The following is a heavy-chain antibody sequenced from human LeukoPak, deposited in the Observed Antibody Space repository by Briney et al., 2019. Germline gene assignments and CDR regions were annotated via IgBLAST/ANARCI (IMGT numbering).Heavy chain of an antibody. CDR1: GFTFSNYW. CDR2: IKKDGSEK. V-gene: IGHV3-7*01. D-gene: IGHD3-10*02. CDR3: ARQDMFYYYYGMDV. J-gene: IGHJ6*02. Sequence: GGSLRLSCAASGFTFSNYWMTWVRQAPGKGLEWVANIKKDGSEKNYVDSVKGRFTISRDNAKNSLYLQMNSLRAEDTAVYYCARQDMFYYYYGMDVWGQGTTVTVSS.